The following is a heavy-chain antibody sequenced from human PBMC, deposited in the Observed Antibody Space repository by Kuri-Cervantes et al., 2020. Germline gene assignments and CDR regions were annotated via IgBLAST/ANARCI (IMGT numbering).Heavy chain of an antibody. Sequence: GESLKISCAASGFTFSSYGMDWVRQAPGKGLEWVANIKPDGSEEYYVDSVKGRFAISRDNAKNPLSLQMNSLRAEDTAVYYCARNRYYAMDVWGQGTTVTVSS. D-gene: IGHD3-16*02. V-gene: IGHV3-7*01. J-gene: IGHJ6*02. CDR3: ARNRYYAMDV. CDR1: GFTFSSYG. CDR2: IKPDGSEE.